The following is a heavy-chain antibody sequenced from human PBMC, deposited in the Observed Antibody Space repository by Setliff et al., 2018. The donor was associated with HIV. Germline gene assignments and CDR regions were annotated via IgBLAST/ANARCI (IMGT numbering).Heavy chain of an antibody. V-gene: IGHV4-59*01. Sequence: PSETLSLTCTVSGGSINNYCCSWIRQPPGKGLEWIGYFCYTGSSNYNRALKSRVTMSLDRSKSQFSLELNSVTAADTALYYCAREPNDGEPGKFDYWGPGTLVTVFS. CDR2: FCYTGSS. CDR1: GGSINNYC. CDR3: AREPNDGEPGKFDY. J-gene: IGHJ4*02. D-gene: IGHD1-1*01.